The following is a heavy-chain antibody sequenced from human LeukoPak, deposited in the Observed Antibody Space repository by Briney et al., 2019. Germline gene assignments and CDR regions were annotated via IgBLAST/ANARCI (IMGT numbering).Heavy chain of an antibody. Sequence: GGSLRLSCAASGFTFSSYEMNWVRQAPGKGLEWVSYISSSGSSTHYADSVKGRFTTSRDNAKNSLYLQMNSLRAEDTAVYYCASSSSGYPVWFDPWGQGTLVTVSS. D-gene: IGHD3-22*01. CDR2: ISSSGSST. J-gene: IGHJ5*02. V-gene: IGHV3-48*03. CDR3: ASSSSGYPVWFDP. CDR1: GFTFSSYE.